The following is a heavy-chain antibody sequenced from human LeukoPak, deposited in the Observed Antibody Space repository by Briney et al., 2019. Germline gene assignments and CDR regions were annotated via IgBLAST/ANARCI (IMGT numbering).Heavy chain of an antibody. CDR2: ISAYNGNT. J-gene: IGHJ1*01. V-gene: IGHV1-18*01. CDR3: ASSSGYYPEYFQH. CDR1: GYTFTSYG. D-gene: IGHD3-22*01. Sequence: ASVTVSCTASGYTFTSYGISWVRQAPGQGLEWMGWISAYNGNTNYAQKLQGRVTMTTDTSTSTAYMELRSLRSDDTAVYYCASSSGYYPEYFQHWGQGTLVTVSS.